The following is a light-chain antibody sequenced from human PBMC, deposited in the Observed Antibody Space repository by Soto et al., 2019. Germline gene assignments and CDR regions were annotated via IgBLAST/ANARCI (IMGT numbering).Light chain of an antibody. CDR2: SDD. Sequence: QSVLTQPPSASGTPGQRVTISCSGSSSNIGSNYVYWYQQVPGTAPKLLIYSDDQRPSGVPDRFSGSKSGTSASLAISGLRSKDEADYYCAAWDDSLSGSYVFGTGTKVTVL. CDR1: SSNIGSNY. CDR3: AAWDDSLSGSYV. V-gene: IGLV1-47*02. J-gene: IGLJ1*01.